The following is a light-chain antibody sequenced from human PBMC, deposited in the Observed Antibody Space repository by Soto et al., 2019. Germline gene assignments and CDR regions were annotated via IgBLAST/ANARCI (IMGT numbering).Light chain of an antibody. CDR1: QSVSNN. Sequence: EIVLTHSPGTLSLSPGERDTLSCRASQSVSNNLAWYQQKPGQAPRLVIYGASSRATGIPDRFSASGSGTDFTLTISRLEPEDFAVYYCQQYSSSPLTFGQGTKVDI. CDR2: GAS. CDR3: QQYSSSPLT. J-gene: IGKJ1*01. V-gene: IGKV3-20*01.